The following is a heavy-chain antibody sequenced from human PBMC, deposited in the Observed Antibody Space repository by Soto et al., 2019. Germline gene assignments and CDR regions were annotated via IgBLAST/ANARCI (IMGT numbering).Heavy chain of an antibody. J-gene: IGHJ3*02. Sequence: QVQLVQSGTEVRKPGSSVKVSCKASGGTFDSNAISWVRLAPGQGLEWMGGIIPIFGTINNAQKFQHRVTITAGESANIVYMELSSLRSEDTAIYYCAREGLTFGPGAVGGAFDIWGQGTLVTVSS. CDR2: IIPIFGTI. V-gene: IGHV1-69*12. CDR3: AREGLTFGPGAVGGAFDI. D-gene: IGHD2-2*01. CDR1: GGTFDSNA.